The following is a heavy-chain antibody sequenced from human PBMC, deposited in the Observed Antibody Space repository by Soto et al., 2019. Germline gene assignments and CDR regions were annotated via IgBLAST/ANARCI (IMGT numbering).Heavy chain of an antibody. D-gene: IGHD2-15*01. CDR3: AKDLVAYCSGGTCYFRGMDY. J-gene: IGHJ4*02. CDR2: ISYDGSNK. Sequence: QVQLVESGGGVVQPGGSLRLSCAASGSTFSNYGMHWVRQAPGKGLEWVAVISYDGSNKYYPDSVKGRFTISRDNSKKTLYLQMNSLRAEDTAVYYCAKDLVAYCSGGTCYFRGMDYWGKGTLVTVSS. V-gene: IGHV3-30*18. CDR1: GSTFSNYG.